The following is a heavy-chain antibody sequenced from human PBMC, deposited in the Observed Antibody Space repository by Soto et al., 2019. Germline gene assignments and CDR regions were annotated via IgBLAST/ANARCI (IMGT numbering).Heavy chain of an antibody. D-gene: IGHD3-10*01. CDR1: GFTFGDYG. CDR2: ISGSSSYR. V-gene: IGHV3-21*04. CDR3: ARDWFGGNDAFDI. Sequence: GGSLRLSCAASGFTFGDYGFNWVRQAPGKGLEWVSSISGSSSYRYYADSMKGRFTISRDNAKNSLFLEMNSLGAEDTAVYYCARDWFGGNDAFDIWGQGPMVTVSS. J-gene: IGHJ3*02.